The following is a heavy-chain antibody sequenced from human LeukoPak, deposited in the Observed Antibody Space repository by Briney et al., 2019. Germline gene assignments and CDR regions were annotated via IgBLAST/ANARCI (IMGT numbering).Heavy chain of an antibody. CDR2: IYHSGST. V-gene: IGHV4-38-2*02. Sequence: PSETLSLTCTVSGYSISSGYYWGWIRQPPGQGLEWIGSIYHSGSTYYNPSLKSRVTISVDTSKNQFSLKLSSVTAADTAVYYCARGCGSSWEIDYYYYMDVWGKGTTVTVSS. J-gene: IGHJ6*03. CDR3: ARGCGSSWEIDYYYYMDV. CDR1: GYSISSGYY. D-gene: IGHD6-13*01.